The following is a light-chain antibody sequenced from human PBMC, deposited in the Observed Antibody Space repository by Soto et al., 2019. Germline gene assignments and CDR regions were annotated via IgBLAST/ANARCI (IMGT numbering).Light chain of an antibody. J-gene: IGKJ3*01. Sequence: EIVMTQSPATLSVSPGERATLSCRASQSVSSNLAWYQQKPGQAPRLLIYGASTRATGIPARFSGSGSGTDFTLTISSLQPEDFATYYCQLLNSYLFTFGPGTKVDVK. V-gene: IGKV3-15*01. CDR2: GAS. CDR3: QLLNSYLFT. CDR1: QSVSSN.